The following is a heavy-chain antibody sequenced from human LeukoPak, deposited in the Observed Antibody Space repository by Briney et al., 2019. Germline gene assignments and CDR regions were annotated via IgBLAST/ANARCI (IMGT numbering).Heavy chain of an antibody. V-gene: IGHV3-30*04. D-gene: IGHD3-22*01. CDR2: ISYDGSNK. CDR3: ATDSSPDF. Sequence: GSLILSCAASGFTFSIYTIHWVRQAPGKGLEWVALISYDGSNKYYGDSVKGRFTISRDNSKNTLYLQMNSLRADDTAVYYCATDSSPDFWGQGTLVTVSS. J-gene: IGHJ4*02. CDR1: GFTFSIYT.